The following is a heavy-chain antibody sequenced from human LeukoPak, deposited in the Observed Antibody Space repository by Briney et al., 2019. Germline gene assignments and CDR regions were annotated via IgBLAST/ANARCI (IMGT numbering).Heavy chain of an antibody. J-gene: IGHJ5*02. V-gene: IGHV4-4*07. CDR2: IYTSGST. CDR3: ARDLNSRAYYDFWSGYSDPNWFDP. CDR1: GGSISSYY. D-gene: IGHD3-3*01. Sequence: PSETLSLTCTVSGGSISSYYWSSIRQPAGKGLEWIGRIYTSGSTNYNPSLKSRVTMSVDTSKNQFSLKLSSVTAADTAVYYCARDLNSRAYYDFWSGYSDPNWFDPWGQGTLVTVSS.